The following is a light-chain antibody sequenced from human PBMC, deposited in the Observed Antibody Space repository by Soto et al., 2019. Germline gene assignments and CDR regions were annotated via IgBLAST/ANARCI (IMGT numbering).Light chain of an antibody. CDR2: AAS. CDR3: QQRTNWRPYLT. V-gene: IGKV3-11*01. Sequence: EIVLTQSPATLSLSPGERATLSCRASQSVSTYLAWYQQKPGQAPRLLFHAASNRPPGIPARFSGSGSGTDFTLTISNLEPEDSAVYYCQQRTNWRPYLTFGGGTKVEIE. J-gene: IGKJ4*01. CDR1: QSVSTY.